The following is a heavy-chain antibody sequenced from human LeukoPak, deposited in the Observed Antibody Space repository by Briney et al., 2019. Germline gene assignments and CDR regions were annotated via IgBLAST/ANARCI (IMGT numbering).Heavy chain of an antibody. Sequence: GKSLRLSCAVSGFTVSSIYLSWVRQAPGRGLEWVSLIFSDGRTYYADSAKGRFTISRDNSKNTLYLQMNSLRAEDTAVYYCARAQSPYAYYYYYYMDVWGKGTRSPSP. CDR3: ARAQSPYAYYYYYYMDV. CDR2: IFSDGRT. V-gene: IGHV3-66*02. CDR1: GFTVSSIY. J-gene: IGHJ6*03.